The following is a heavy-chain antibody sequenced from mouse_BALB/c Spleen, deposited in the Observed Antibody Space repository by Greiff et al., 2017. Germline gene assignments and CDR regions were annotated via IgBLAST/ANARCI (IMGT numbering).Heavy chain of an antibody. CDR2: ISSGGSYT. Sequence: EVNVVESGGGLVKPGGSLKLSCAASGFTFSSYAMSWVRQSPEKRLEWVAEISSGGSYTYYPDTVTGRFTISRDNAKNTLYLEMSSLRSEDTAMYYCAREGRTDREYYFDDWGQGTTLTVSS. CDR3: AREGRTDREYYFDD. CDR1: GFTFSSYA. V-gene: IGHV5-9-4*01. J-gene: IGHJ2*01. D-gene: IGHD1-1*01.